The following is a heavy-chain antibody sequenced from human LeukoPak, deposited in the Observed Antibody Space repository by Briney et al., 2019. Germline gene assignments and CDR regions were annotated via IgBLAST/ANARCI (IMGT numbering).Heavy chain of an antibody. V-gene: IGHV3-23*01. CDR2: ISGSGGST. CDR1: GFTFSSYA. CDR3: AKGRGSSGYYEYFQH. D-gene: IGHD3-22*01. J-gene: IGHJ1*01. Sequence: PGGSLRLSCAASGFTFSSYAMSWVRQAPGKGLEWVSAISGSGGSTYYADSVKGRFTISRDNSKNTLYLQMNSLRAEDTAVYYCAKGRGSSGYYEYFQHWGQGTLVTVSS.